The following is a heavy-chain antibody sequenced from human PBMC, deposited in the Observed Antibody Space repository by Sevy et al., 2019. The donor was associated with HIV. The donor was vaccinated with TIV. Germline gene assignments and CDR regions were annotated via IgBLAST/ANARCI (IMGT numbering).Heavy chain of an antibody. CDR1: GYSISSGYY. CDR2: IYHSGST. CDR3: ARENYGSGSYHNPYYYYGMDV. Sequence: SETLSLTCAVSGYSISSGYYWGWIRQPPGKGLEWIGSIYHSGSTYYNPSLKSRVTISVDTSKTQFSLKLSSVTAADTAVYYCARENYGSGSYHNPYYYYGMDVWGQGTTVTVSS. D-gene: IGHD3-10*01. V-gene: IGHV4-38-2*02. J-gene: IGHJ6*02.